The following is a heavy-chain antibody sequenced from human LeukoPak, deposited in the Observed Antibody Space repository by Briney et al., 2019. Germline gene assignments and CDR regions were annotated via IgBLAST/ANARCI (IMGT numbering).Heavy chain of an antibody. J-gene: IGHJ4*02. CDR1: GYTFTSYG. D-gene: IGHD6-19*01. Sequence: GSVKVSCEASGYTFTSYGISWVRQAPGQGLEWMGWISAYNGNTNYAQKLQGRVTMTTDTSTSTPYMELRSLRSDDTAVYYCAREYSSGWPNYVYYFDYWGQGTLVTVSS. V-gene: IGHV1-18*01. CDR3: AREYSSGWPNYVYYFDY. CDR2: ISAYNGNT.